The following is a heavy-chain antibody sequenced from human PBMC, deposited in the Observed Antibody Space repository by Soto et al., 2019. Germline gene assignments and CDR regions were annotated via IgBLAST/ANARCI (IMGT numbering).Heavy chain of an antibody. J-gene: IGHJ4*02. D-gene: IGHD1-26*01. Sequence: QVQLQESGPGLVKPSQTLSLTCTVSGGSISSGGYYWSWIRQHPGKGLEWIGYIYYSGSTYYNPSRKSRGTISVDTSKNQFSLKLSSVTAADTAVYYWAGIYSGSPGGTLRYWGQGTLVTVSS. CDR1: GGSISSGGYY. CDR2: IYYSGST. CDR3: AGIYSGSPGGTLRY. V-gene: IGHV4-31*03.